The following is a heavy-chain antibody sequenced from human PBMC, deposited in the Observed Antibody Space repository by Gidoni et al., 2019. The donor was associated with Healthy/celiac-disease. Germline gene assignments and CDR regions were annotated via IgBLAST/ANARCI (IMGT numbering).Heavy chain of an antibody. CDR1: GFTFSSYA. V-gene: IGHV3-64D*06. D-gene: IGHD6-6*01. CDR2: ISSNGGST. CDR3: VKEVGIAAPFDY. J-gene: IGHJ4*02. Sequence: EVQLVESGGGLVQPGGSRRRPCSASGFTFSSYAMHWVRQAPGKGLEYVSAISSNGGSTYYADSVKGRFTISRDNSKNTLYLQMSSLRAEDTAVYYCVKEVGIAAPFDYWGQGTLVTVSS.